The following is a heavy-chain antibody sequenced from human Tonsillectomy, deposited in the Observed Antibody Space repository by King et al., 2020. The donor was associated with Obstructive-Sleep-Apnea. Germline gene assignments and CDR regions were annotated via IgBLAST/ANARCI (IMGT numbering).Heavy chain of an antibody. V-gene: IGHV3-48*04. D-gene: IGHD3-10*01. J-gene: IGHJ3*02. CDR2: ISGSSGNV. CDR1: GFSFSTYS. CDR3: ARGYYGSGSYYFEINAFDI. Sequence: VQLVESGGGLVQPGGSLRLSCAASGFSFSTYSMNWVRQAPGKGLEWVSHISGSSGNVYYADSVRGRFTISSDNAKNSLYLQMNSLRAEDTAVYFCARGYYGSGSYYFEINAFDIWGQGTMVTVSS.